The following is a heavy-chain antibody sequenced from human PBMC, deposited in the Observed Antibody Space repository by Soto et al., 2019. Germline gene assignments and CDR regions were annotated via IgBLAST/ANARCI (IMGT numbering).Heavy chain of an antibody. CDR3: ARGRAMITFGGVIVRAYFDY. V-gene: IGHV4-34*01. Sequence: QVQLQQWGAGLLKPSETLSLTCADYGGSFSGYYWSWIRQPPGKGLEWIGEINHSGSINYNPSFMCRVTISVDTSKNQFSLKLRSVTAADTAVYYCARGRAMITFGGVIVRAYFDYWGQGNLVTVSS. CDR2: INHSGSI. D-gene: IGHD3-16*02. J-gene: IGHJ4*02. CDR1: GGSFSGYY.